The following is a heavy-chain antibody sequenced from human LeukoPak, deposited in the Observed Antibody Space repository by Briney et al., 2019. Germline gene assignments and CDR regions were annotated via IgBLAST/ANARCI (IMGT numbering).Heavy chain of an antibody. CDR1: GFTFSSYG. V-gene: IGHV3-33*01. CDR2: IWYDGSNK. CDR3: ARGVTNYYGSGSYLTWFDP. D-gene: IGHD3-10*01. J-gene: IGHJ5*02. Sequence: GRSLRLSCAASGFTFSSYGMHWVRQAPGKGLEWVAVIWYDGSNKYYADSVKGRFTISRDNSKNTLYLQMNSLRAKDTAVYYCARGVTNYYGSGSYLTWFDPWGQGTLVTVSS.